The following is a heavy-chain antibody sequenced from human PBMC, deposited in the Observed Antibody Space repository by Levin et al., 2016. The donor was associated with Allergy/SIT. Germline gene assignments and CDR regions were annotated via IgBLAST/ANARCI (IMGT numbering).Heavy chain of an antibody. V-gene: IGHV1-46*01. J-gene: IGHJ5*02. CDR3: ARRYCSSTSCPNWFDP. Sequence: ASVKVSCKASGYTFTSYYMHWVRQAPGQGLEWMGIINPSGGSTSYAQKFQGRVTMTRDTSTSTVYMELSSLRSEDTAVYYCARRYCSSTSCPNWFDPWGQRTLVTVSS. D-gene: IGHD2-2*01. CDR2: INPSGGST. CDR1: GYTFTSYY.